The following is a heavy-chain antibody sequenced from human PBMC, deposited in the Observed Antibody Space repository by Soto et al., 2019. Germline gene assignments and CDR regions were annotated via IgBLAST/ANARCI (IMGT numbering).Heavy chain of an antibody. CDR3: AKGESQWLVPFDS. V-gene: IGHV3-9*01. D-gene: IGHD6-19*01. Sequence: EVQLVESGGGLVQPGRSLRLSCAASGFTFSDFAMHWVRQAPGKGLEWVAGISWNSGSLVYEDSVKVRFTISRDNARNSLHLQMSSLRAEDTALYYCAKGESQWLVPFDSWGQGTLVTVSS. CDR2: ISWNSGSL. J-gene: IGHJ4*02. CDR1: GFTFSDFA.